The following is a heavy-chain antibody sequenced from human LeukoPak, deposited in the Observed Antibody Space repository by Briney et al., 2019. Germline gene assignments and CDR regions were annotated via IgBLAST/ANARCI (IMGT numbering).Heavy chain of an antibody. J-gene: IGHJ4*02. V-gene: IGHV3-21*01. CDR3: AKSYSSGYYYPFDY. D-gene: IGHD3-22*01. CDR2: IDTSSRYI. Sequence: GGSLRLSCAASGFTFSSYSMNWVRQAPGKGLEWVSSIDTSSRYIYYGDSVKGRFTISRDNAKNSLYLQMNSLRAEDMAVYHCAKSYSSGYYYPFDYWGQGTLVTVSS. CDR1: GFTFSSYS.